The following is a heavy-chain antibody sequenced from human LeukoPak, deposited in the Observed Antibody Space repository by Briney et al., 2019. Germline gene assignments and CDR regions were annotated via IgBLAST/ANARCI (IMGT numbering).Heavy chain of an antibody. D-gene: IGHD6-19*01. CDR1: GFTFSDYA. Sequence: RGSLRLSCAAAGFTFSDYAVHWVRQAPGKGLEWVAVISYDGTNKYYADSVKGRFTISRDNSKNTLYLQMNSLRPEDAALYYCARDPGYSSGWYPVYFDYWGQGTLVTVSS. V-gene: IGHV3-30*04. CDR3: ARDPGYSSGWYPVYFDY. J-gene: IGHJ4*02. CDR2: ISYDGTNK.